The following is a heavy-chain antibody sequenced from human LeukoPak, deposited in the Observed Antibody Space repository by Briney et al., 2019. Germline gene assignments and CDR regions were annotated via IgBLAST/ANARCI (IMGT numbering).Heavy chain of an antibody. CDR2: IYYSGST. V-gene: IGHV4-59*01. D-gene: IGHD4-11*01. Sequence: SETLSLTCTLSGGSISAYYWSWIRQPPGMGLEWICYIYYSGSTNYNPSLESRVTISLDTSKNQFSLKLNSVTAADTAVYYCARGNDYTLDAFDIWGRGTMVTVSS. CDR3: ARGNDYTLDAFDI. J-gene: IGHJ3*02. CDR1: GGSISAYY.